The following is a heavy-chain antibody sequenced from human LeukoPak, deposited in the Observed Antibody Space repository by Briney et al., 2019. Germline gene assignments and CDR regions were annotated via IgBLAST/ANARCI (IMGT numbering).Heavy chain of an antibody. CDR2: ISSNGGST. V-gene: IGHV3-64D*06. CDR3: VKDLLITMIVVPPGGFDY. D-gene: IGHD3-22*01. CDR1: GFTFSSYA. J-gene: IGHJ4*02. Sequence: RGSLRLSCSASGFTFSSYAMHWVRQAPGKGLEYVSAISSNGGSTYYADSVKGRFTISRDNSKNTLYLQMSSLRAEDTAVYYCVKDLLITMIVVPPGGFDYWGQGTLVTVSS.